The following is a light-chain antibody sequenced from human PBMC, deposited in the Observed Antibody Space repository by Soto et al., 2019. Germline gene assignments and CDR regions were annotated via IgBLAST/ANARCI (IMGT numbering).Light chain of an antibody. Sequence: QSVLTQPASVSGSPGQSITISCTGTSSDVGGYNYVSWYQQRPGKAPKFMIYEVTNRPSGVSNRFSGSKSGNTASLTISGLQAEDEADYYCASYTSSGTRVFGTGTKLTVL. CDR2: EVT. CDR1: SSDVGGYNY. J-gene: IGLJ1*01. V-gene: IGLV2-14*01. CDR3: ASYTSSGTRV.